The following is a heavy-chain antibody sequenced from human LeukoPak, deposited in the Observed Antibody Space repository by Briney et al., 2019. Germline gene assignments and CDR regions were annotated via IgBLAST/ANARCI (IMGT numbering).Heavy chain of an antibody. CDR3: TREEGYYGSGSYYQHFQH. D-gene: IGHD3-10*01. Sequence: PGGSLRLSCTASGFTFGAYAMSWVRQAPGKWLEWVGFIRSKAYGGTTEYAASVKGRFTISRDDSKSIAYLQMNSLKTEDTAVYYCTREEGYYGSGSYYQHFQHWGQGTLVTVSS. CDR2: IRSKAYGGTT. V-gene: IGHV3-49*04. CDR1: GFTFGAYA. J-gene: IGHJ1*01.